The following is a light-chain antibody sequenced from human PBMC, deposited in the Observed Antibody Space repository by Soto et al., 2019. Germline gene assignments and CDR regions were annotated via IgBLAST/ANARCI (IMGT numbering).Light chain of an antibody. CDR2: DAS. CDR3: QQRSNWPST. J-gene: IGKJ4*01. V-gene: IGKV3-11*01. Sequence: EIVLTQSPATLSLSPGERAALSCRASQSVSSYLAWYQQKPGQAPRLLLYDASKRAAGIPARFSGSGSGTDFSLTFSSLEPEDFAVYYCQQRSNWPSTFGGGTKVEIK. CDR1: QSVSSY.